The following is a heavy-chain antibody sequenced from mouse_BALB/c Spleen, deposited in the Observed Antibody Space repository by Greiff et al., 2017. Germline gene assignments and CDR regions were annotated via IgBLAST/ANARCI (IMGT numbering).Heavy chain of an antibody. V-gene: IGHV5-17*02. Sequence: EVKLVESGGGLVQPGGSRKLSCAASGFTFSSFGMHWVRQAPEKGLEWVAYISSGSSTIYYADTVKGRFTISIDNPKNTLFLQMTSLRSEDTAMYYCASYAMDYWGQGTSVTVSS. J-gene: IGHJ4*01. CDR3: ASYAMDY. CDR1: GFTFSSFG. CDR2: ISSGSSTI.